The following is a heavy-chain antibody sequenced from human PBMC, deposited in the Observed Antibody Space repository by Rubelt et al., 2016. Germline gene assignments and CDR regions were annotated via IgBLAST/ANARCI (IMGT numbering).Heavy chain of an antibody. V-gene: IGHV1-2*02. J-gene: IGHJ4*02. D-gene: IGHD3-16*02. CDR1: GFTLTELS. Sequence: QVHLIQSGAEVKKPGASVKVSCRVSGFTLTELSIHWVRQAPGKGLEWMGWINPNGGTNYAQKFQGRVTMTRDTASSTAYMGVSRLGSDETAVYYCERAVRVGQLSWDCWGQGTLVTVSS. CDR2: INPNGGT. CDR3: ERAVRVGQLSWDC.